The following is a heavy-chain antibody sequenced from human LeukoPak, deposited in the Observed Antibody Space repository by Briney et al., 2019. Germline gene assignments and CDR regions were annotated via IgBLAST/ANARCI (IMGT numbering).Heavy chain of an antibody. J-gene: IGHJ4*02. CDR3: ARVSYDYVWGTFAY. Sequence: PSETLSLTCTVSGGSISSYYWSWIRQPAGKGLEWIGRIYTSGSTNYNRSLRSRVTISVDTSKNQFSLKLSSVTAADTAVYYCARVSYDYVWGTFAYWGQGTLVTVSS. V-gene: IGHV4-4*07. D-gene: IGHD3-16*01. CDR1: GGSISSYY. CDR2: IYTSGST.